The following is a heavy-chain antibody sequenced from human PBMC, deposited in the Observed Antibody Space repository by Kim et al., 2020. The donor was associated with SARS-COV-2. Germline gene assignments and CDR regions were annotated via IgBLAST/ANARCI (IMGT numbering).Heavy chain of an antibody. D-gene: IGHD5-18*01. Sequence: NYAQKLQGRVTMTTDTSTSTAYMELRSLRSDDTAVYYCARWRIQLAFFDYWGQGTLVTVSS. V-gene: IGHV1-18*01. CDR3: ARWRIQLAFFDY. J-gene: IGHJ4*02.